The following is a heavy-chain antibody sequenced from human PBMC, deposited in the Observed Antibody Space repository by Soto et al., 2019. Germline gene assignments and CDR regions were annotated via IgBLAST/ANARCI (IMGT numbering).Heavy chain of an antibody. CDR1: GGTFSSYA. D-gene: IGHD2-15*01. Sequence: SVKVSCKASGGTFSSYAISWVRQAPGQGLEWMGGIIPIFGTANYAQKFQGRVTITADESTSTAYMELSSLRSEDTAVYYCATLVAGSAGWFEPWGQGTLVTVSS. J-gene: IGHJ5*02. CDR2: IIPIFGTA. V-gene: IGHV1-69*01. CDR3: ATLVAGSAGWFEP.